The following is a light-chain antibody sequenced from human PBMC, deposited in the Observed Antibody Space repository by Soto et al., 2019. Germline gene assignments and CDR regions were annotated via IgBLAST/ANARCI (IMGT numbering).Light chain of an antibody. Sequence: QSALTQPPSASGAPGQSVTISCSGTSTDVGGYNFVSWYQQHPGKAPKLIIYEVNKRPSGVPDRFSGSKSGNTASLTVSGLQAEDEADYYCSSFEGFLNRYVFGTGTKLTVL. CDR2: EVN. V-gene: IGLV2-8*01. CDR1: STDVGGYNF. CDR3: SSFEGFLNRYV. J-gene: IGLJ1*01.